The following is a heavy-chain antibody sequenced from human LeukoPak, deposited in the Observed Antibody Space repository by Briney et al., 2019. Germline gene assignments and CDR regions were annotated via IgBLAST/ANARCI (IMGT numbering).Heavy chain of an antibody. D-gene: IGHD3-3*01. V-gene: IGHV1-3*01. CDR2: INAGNGNT. J-gene: IGHJ5*02. CDR1: GYTFTSYA. CDR3: ARGRTYYDFWSGYSKYNWFDP. Sequence: GASVKVSCKASGYTFTSYAMHWVRQAPGQRLEWMGWINAGNGNTKYSQKFQGRVTITRDTSASTAYMELSSLRSEDTAVYYCARGRTYYDFWSGYSKYNWFDPWGQGTLVTVSS.